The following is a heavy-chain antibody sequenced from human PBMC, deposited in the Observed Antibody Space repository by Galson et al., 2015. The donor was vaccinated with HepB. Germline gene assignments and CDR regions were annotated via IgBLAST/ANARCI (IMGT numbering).Heavy chain of an antibody. CDR3: ARDRDGDDPYMDV. Sequence: SLRLSCAASGFTSSSYAMHWVRQAPGKGLEWEAVISYDGSNKYYADSVKGRFTISRDNSKNTLYLQMNSLRAEDTAVYYCARDRDGDDPYMDVWGKGTAVTVPS. CDR2: ISYDGSNK. D-gene: IGHD7-27*01. J-gene: IGHJ6*03. CDR1: GFTSSSYA. V-gene: IGHV3-30-3*01.